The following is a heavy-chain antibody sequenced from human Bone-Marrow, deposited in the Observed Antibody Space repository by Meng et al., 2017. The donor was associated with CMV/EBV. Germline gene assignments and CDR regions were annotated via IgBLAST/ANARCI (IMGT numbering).Heavy chain of an antibody. Sequence: ASVKVSCKASGYTFTSYGISWVRQAPGQGLEWMGWISAYNGNTNYAQKLQGRVTMTTDTSTSTAYMELRSLRSDDTAVYYCASYSAGYCSSTSCYWNYYYGMDVCGQGTTVTVSS. CDR2: ISAYNGNT. J-gene: IGHJ6*02. V-gene: IGHV1-18*01. CDR3: ASYSAGYCSSTSCYWNYYYGMDV. D-gene: IGHD2-2*01. CDR1: GYTFTSYG.